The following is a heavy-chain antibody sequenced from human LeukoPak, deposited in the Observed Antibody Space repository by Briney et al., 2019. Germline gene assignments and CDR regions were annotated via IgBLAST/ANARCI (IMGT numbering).Heavy chain of an antibody. J-gene: IGHJ5*02. Sequence: GASVKVSCKASGYTFTTHDLTWVRQATGQGLEWMGWMNPGSGDTAYAQKFQGRVTMTRDTSTSTAYMELRSLRSDDTAVYYCARGGSGSYQSGFDPWGQGTLVTVSS. V-gene: IGHV1-8*01. D-gene: IGHD3-10*01. CDR3: ARGGSGSYQSGFDP. CDR1: GYTFTTHD. CDR2: MNPGSGDT.